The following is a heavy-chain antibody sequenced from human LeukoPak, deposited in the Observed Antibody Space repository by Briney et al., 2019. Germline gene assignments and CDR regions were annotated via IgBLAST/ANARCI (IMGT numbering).Heavy chain of an antibody. J-gene: IGHJ6*02. CDR1: AFTFRDYY. Sequence: GGSLRLSCAASAFTFRDYYMSWIRQAPGKGLEWISYISTNGGAKYYANSVKGRFTISRDNTENSLFLQMDSLRAEDTAVYYCARFRFASSWPYGVDVWGQGTTVTVSS. D-gene: IGHD6-13*01. CDR3: ARFRFASSWPYGVDV. CDR2: ISTNGGAK. V-gene: IGHV3-11*01.